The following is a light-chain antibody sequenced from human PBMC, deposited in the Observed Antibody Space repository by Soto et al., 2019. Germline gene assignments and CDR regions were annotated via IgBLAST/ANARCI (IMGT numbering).Light chain of an antibody. CDR1: SSDVGGYNY. CDR3: SSYADSNTYV. J-gene: IGLJ1*01. CDR2: EVT. V-gene: IGLV2-8*01. Sequence: QSALTQPPSASGSPGQSVTISCTGTSSDVGGYNYVSWYQQHPGKAPKVMIYEVTKRPSGVPDRFSGSKSGNTASLTVSGLQEEDEADYYCSSYADSNTYVFGSGTKLTVL.